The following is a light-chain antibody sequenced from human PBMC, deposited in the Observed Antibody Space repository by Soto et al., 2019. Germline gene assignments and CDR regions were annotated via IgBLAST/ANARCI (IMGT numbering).Light chain of an antibody. CDR1: QSVLYSSNNKNY. V-gene: IGKV4-1*01. J-gene: IGKJ2*01. CDR2: WAS. CDR3: QQYYGTPHT. Sequence: DIVMTQSPDSLAVSLGERATINCKSSQSVLYSSNNKNYLAWYQQKPGQPPKLLIYWASTRESGVPDRFSGSGMGTDFALTISSLQAEDVAVYYCQQYYGTPHTFGQGTKLEIK.